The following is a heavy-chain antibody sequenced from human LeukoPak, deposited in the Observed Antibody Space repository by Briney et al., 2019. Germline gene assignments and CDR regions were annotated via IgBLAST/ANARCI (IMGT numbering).Heavy chain of an antibody. J-gene: IGHJ5*02. CDR1: GLTFSSYS. CDR2: ISTRSGTYT. CDR3: ASSGAISMIRNNWFDP. Sequence: GGSLRLSCAASGLTFSSYSFHWVRQAPGKGLEWVSSISTRSGTYTYYADSVKGRFIISRDNAKNSLYLQMNSLRSDDTAVYYCASSGAISMIRNNWFDPWGQGTLVTVSS. V-gene: IGHV3-21*01. D-gene: IGHD3-22*01.